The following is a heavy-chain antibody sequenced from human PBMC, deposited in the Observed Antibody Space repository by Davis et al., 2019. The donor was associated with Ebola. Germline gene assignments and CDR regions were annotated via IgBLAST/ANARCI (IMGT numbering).Heavy chain of an antibody. CDR1: GFTFSTYT. D-gene: IGHD3-10*01. Sequence: PGGSLRLSCAASGFTFSTYTMNWVRQAPGKGLEWVSSITRTSGYIYYADSVKGRFTISRDNAKNSLFLQMNSLRAEDTAVYYCARGDGSGTYPRKWFDPWGQGTLVTVSS. CDR2: ITRTSGYI. V-gene: IGHV3-21*01. J-gene: IGHJ5*02. CDR3: ARGDGSGTYPRKWFDP.